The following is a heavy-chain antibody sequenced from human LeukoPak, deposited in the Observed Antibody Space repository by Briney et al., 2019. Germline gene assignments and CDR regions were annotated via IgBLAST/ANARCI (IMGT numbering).Heavy chain of an antibody. J-gene: IGHJ5*02. CDR1: GFTFGDYA. CDR2: ISWNSGSI. Sequence: GGSLRLSCAASGFTFGDYAMHWVRHAPGKGLEWVSGISWNSGSIGYADSVKGRFTISRDNAKNSLYLQMNSLRAEDAALYYCAKDKSAVAGYWFDPWGQGTLVTVSS. D-gene: IGHD6-19*01. CDR3: AKDKSAVAGYWFDP. V-gene: IGHV3-9*01.